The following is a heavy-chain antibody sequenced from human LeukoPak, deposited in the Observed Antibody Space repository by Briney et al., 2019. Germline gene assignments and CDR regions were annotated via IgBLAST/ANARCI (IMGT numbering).Heavy chain of an antibody. Sequence: PSETLSLTCAVYGGSFSGYYWSWIRQPPWKGLEWIGEINHSGSTNYNASLKSRVTISVDTSKNQFSLRLSSVTAADTAVYYCAPRGDIEHSYGYGKWFDPWGQGTRVTISS. CDR2: INHSGST. D-gene: IGHD5-18*01. CDR1: GGSFSGYY. CDR3: APRGDIEHSYGYGKWFDP. V-gene: IGHV4-34*01. J-gene: IGHJ5*02.